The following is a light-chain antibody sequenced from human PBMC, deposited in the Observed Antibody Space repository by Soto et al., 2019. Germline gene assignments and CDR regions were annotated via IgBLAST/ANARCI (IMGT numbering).Light chain of an antibody. Sequence: DIVLTQSPGTLSLSPGERATLSCRASQSVSSSYLSWYQQKPGQAPRLLIYGASSRATGIPDRFSGSGSATDFTRTISRLEPEDFAVYYCQQGFTFGQGTKLEIK. CDR1: QSVSSSY. CDR3: QQGFT. CDR2: GAS. J-gene: IGKJ2*01. V-gene: IGKV3-20*01.